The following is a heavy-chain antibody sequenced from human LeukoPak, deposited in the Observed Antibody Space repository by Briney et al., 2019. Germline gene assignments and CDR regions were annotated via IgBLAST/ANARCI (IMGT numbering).Heavy chain of an antibody. Sequence: SETLSLTCTVSGYSISSGYYWGWIRQPPGKGLEWIASIYHTGSTYYNPSLKSRVTISVDTSKNQFSLQLSSVTATDTAVYYCARNGPGDYYDSSGYQTTNYYGMDVWGQGTTVTVSS. CDR1: GYSISSGYY. D-gene: IGHD3-22*01. V-gene: IGHV4-38-2*02. CDR2: IYHTGST. J-gene: IGHJ6*02. CDR3: ARNGPGDYYDSSGYQTTNYYGMDV.